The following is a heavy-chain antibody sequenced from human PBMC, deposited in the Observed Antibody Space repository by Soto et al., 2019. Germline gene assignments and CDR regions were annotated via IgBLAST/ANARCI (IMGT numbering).Heavy chain of an antibody. D-gene: IGHD4-4*01. CDR1: GGSISSGGYY. CDR2: ISYSGST. V-gene: IGHV4-31*03. CDR3: ARDALSRDSI. J-gene: IGHJ4*02. Sequence: QVQLQESGPGLVKPSQTLSLTCTVSGGSISSGGYYWSWIRQHPGKGLEWIGYISYSGSTYYNPSLESRVTISVATSKNQYSLKLSSVTAADTAVYYCARDALSRDSIWGQGTLVTVSS.